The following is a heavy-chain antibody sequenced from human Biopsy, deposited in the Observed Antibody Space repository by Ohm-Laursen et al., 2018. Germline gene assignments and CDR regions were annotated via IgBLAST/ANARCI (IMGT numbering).Heavy chain of an antibody. J-gene: IGHJ2*01. Sequence: SDTLSLTCIVSGGSVSSGGFYWSWIRQHPGKGLEWIGYIYYSGTTYYNPSLKSLVTTSVDTSKNQFSLKLNSVTAADTAVYYCARRPYGGTRYWYFDLWGRGTLVTVSS. V-gene: IGHV4-31*01. CDR2: IYYSGTT. CDR1: GGSVSSGGFY. CDR3: ARRPYGGTRYWYFDL. D-gene: IGHD4-23*01.